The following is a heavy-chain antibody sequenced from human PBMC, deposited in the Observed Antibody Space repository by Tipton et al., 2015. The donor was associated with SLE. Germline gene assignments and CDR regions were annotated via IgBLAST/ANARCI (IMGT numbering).Heavy chain of an antibody. J-gene: IGHJ5*02. D-gene: IGHD2-2*01. CDR2: INHSGNT. CDR1: GGSFSGFY. V-gene: IGHV4-34*01. Sequence: TLSLTCAVYGGSFSGFYWSWIRQPPGKGLEWIGEINHSGNTDYNPSLKSRVTISVEKSKNQFSLIVTSMTAADTAVYYCARGGGSSSGRWFDPWGQGTLVTVSS. CDR3: ARGGGSSSGRWFDP.